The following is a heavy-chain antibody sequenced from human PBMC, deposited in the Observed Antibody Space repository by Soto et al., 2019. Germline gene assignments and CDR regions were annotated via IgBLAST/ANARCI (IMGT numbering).Heavy chain of an antibody. CDR2: ISYDGSQK. Sequence: QPGGSLRLSCAASGFTFSTYPIHWVRQAPGKGLEWLAMISYDGSQKYYADSVKGRFTISRDNSKNTLYLEMNSLRDEDTAVYYCARDRGSTGWDPWGQGTLVTVSS. D-gene: IGHD6-19*01. CDR1: GFTFSTYP. CDR3: ARDRGSTGWDP. J-gene: IGHJ5*02. V-gene: IGHV3-30-3*01.